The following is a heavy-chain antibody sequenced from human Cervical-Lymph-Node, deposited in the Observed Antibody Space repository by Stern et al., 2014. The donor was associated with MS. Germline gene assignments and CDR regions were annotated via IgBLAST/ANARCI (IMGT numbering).Heavy chain of an antibody. J-gene: IGHJ4*02. V-gene: IGHV3-64D*06. CDR2: ISSNGGST. D-gene: IGHD6-25*01. CDR1: GFTFRSYA. CDR3: VKSAPSARYYFDY. Sequence: EVQLVESGGGLVQPGGSLRLSCSASGFTFRSYAMHWVRQAPGTGLEYVSAISSNGGSTYYADSVKGRFTISRDNSKNTLFLQMSSLRAEDTAVYYCVKSAPSARYYFDYWGQGTLVTVSS.